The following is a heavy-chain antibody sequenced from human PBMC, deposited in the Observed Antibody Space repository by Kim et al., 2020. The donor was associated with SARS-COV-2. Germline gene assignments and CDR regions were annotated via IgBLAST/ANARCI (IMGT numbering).Heavy chain of an antibody. CDR2: INPNSGGT. CDR3: ARANTRSIVGATKDFDY. J-gene: IGHJ4*02. V-gene: IGHV1-2*02. Sequence: ASVKVSCKASGYTFTGYYMHWVRQAPGQGLEWMGWINPNSGGTNYAQKFQGRVTMTRDTSISTAYMELSRLRSDDTAVYYCARANTRSIVGATKDFDYWGQGTLVTVSS. D-gene: IGHD1-26*01. CDR1: GYTFTGYY.